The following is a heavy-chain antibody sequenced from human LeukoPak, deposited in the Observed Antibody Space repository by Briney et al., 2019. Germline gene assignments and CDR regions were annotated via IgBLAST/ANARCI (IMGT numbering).Heavy chain of an antibody. Sequence: SETLSLTCTVSGVSISSSNSYWGWIRQPPGKGLEWIGSIYYSGNTYYNASLKSQVSISIDTSKNQFSLRLTSVTAADTAVYYCARHVKRGMALDYWGQGTLVTVSS. CDR3: ARHVKRGMALDY. CDR1: GVSISSSNSY. J-gene: IGHJ4*02. D-gene: IGHD3-16*01. V-gene: IGHV4-39*01. CDR2: IYYSGNT.